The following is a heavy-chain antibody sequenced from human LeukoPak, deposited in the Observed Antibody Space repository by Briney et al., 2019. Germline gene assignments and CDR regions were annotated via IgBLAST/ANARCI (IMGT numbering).Heavy chain of an antibody. V-gene: IGHV3-48*04. D-gene: IGHD2-2*01. CDR2: ISSSSSTI. CDR1: GFTFSSYS. CDR3: AKDLYCSSTSCYMDV. J-gene: IGHJ6*03. Sequence: PGGSLRLSCAASGFTFSSYSMNWVRQAPGKGLEWVSYISSSSSTIYYADSVKGRFTISRDNAKNSLYLQMNSLRAEDTAVYYCAKDLYCSSTSCYMDVWGKGTTVTVSS.